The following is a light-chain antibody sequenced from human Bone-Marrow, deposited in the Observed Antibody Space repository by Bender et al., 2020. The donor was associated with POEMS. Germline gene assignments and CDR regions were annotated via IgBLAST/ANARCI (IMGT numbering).Light chain of an antibody. CDR2: EVS. V-gene: IGLV2-8*01. Sequence: QSALTQPPSASGSPGQSVTISCTGTSSDVGGYKYVSWYQQHPGKAPKLIIYEVSKRPSGVPDRFSGSKSGTSASLAITGLQSDDEAIYFCVAWDASLNGWVFGGGTKLTVL. CDR3: VAWDASLNGWV. CDR1: SSDVGGYKY. J-gene: IGLJ3*02.